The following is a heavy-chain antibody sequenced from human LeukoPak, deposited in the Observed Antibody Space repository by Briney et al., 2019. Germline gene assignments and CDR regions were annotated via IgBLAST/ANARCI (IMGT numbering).Heavy chain of an antibody. CDR3: ARSYSATDY. CDR1: GGSISSGDYY. CDR2: IYYSGST. J-gene: IGHJ4*02. D-gene: IGHD4-11*01. Sequence: PSETLSHTCTVSGGSISSGDYYWSWIRQPPGKGLEWIGYIYYSGSTNYNPSLKSRVNISVYTSKNQLALKVSSVTAADTAVYYCARSYSATDYWGQGTLVTVSS. V-gene: IGHV4-61*08.